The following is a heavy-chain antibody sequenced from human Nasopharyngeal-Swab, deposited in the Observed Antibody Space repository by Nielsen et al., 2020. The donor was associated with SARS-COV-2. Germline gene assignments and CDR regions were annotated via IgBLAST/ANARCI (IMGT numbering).Heavy chain of an antibody. CDR1: GFTFSSYW. V-gene: IGHV3-7*01. CDR3: ARDAGYCSGGYCYSSSVFGY. Sequence: GESLKISCAASGFTFSSYWMSWVRQAPGKGLEWVANIKQDGSEKYYVDSVKGRFTVSRDNAKISLYLQMDSLRAEDTALYYCARDAGYCSGGYCYSSSVFGYWGQGTLVTVSS. J-gene: IGHJ4*02. CDR2: IKQDGSEK. D-gene: IGHD2-15*01.